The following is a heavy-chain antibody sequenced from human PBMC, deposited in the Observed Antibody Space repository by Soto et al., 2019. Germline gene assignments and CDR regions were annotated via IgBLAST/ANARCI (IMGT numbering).Heavy chain of an antibody. J-gene: IGHJ4*02. V-gene: IGHV4-4*07. CDR1: GDSLGNYY. D-gene: IGHD3-22*01. CDR3: ARDLGYYESDGYFDY. CDR2: VSSSGNT. Sequence: SETLSLTCTVSGDSLGNYYWFWIRQPVGKGLEWIGRVSSSGNTNANPTLNSRATMSIDTSKNQFSLRLRSVTAADTAVYYCARDLGYYESDGYFDYWGQGALVTVSS.